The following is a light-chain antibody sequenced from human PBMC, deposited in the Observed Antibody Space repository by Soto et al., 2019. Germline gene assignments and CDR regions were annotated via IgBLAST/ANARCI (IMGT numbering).Light chain of an antibody. Sequence: QSVLTQPPSASGTPGQRVTISCSGGTSNIGTNAVNWYKHLPGTAPSVLIYSDLQRPPGVPDRFSGSKSGTAASLAISGLQAEVEADYFCVAWDDGLDGPVFGGGTKLTVL. J-gene: IGLJ2*01. CDR2: SDL. V-gene: IGLV1-44*01. CDR3: VAWDDGLDGPV. CDR1: TSNIGTNA.